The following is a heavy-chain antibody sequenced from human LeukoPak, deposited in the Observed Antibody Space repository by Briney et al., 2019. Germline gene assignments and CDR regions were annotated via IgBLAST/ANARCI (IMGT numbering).Heavy chain of an antibody. CDR2: MNPNSGNT. J-gene: IGHJ5*02. CDR1: GYTFTGYY. CDR3: ARGLAAALRRGFDP. V-gene: IGHV1-8*02. D-gene: IGHD6-13*01. Sequence: ASVKVSCKASGYTFTGYYMHWVRQATGQGLEWMGWMNPNSGNTGYAQKFQGRVTMTRNTSISTAYMELSSLRSEDTAVYYCARGLAAALRRGFDPWGQGTLVTVSS.